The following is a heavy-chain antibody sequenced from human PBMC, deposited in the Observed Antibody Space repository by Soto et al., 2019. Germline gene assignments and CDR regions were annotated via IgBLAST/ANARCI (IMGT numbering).Heavy chain of an antibody. CDR3: AKVTDTAMVNGAFDI. Sequence: GGSLRLSCAASGFTFSSYGMHWVRQAPGKGLEWVAVISYDGSNKYYADSVKGRFTISRDNSKNTLYLQMNSLRAEDTAVYYCAKVTDTAMVNGAFDIWGQGTMVTVSS. CDR2: ISYDGSNK. V-gene: IGHV3-30*18. J-gene: IGHJ3*02. D-gene: IGHD5-18*01. CDR1: GFTFSSYG.